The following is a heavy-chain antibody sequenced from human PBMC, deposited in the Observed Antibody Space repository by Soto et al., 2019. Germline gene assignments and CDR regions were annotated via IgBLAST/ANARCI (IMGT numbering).Heavy chain of an antibody. V-gene: IGHV4-39*01. D-gene: IGHD3-22*01. CDR2: IHYRAGT. CDR3: VKQSGVYEFDSTGNWGGFDY. CDR1: GGSITTSSFY. J-gene: IGHJ4*02. Sequence: SETLSLTCSVSGGSITTSSFYWGWIRHPPGKGLEWIGTIHYRAGTFNNPSLKSRVSLSVDTSKNLVSLEVTSVTASDTAVYYCVKQSGVYEFDSTGNWGGFDYWGQGTQATVSS.